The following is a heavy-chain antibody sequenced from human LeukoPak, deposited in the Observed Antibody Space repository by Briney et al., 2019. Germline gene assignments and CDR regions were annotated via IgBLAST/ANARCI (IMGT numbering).Heavy chain of an antibody. Sequence: SETLSLTCSVSGGSISPYYWSWIRQPPGKGLEWIGYIYYSGTTIYNPSLKSRVTISVDTSNNQFSLKLSSVTAADTAVYFCARAETFYYGSGSSNWFDPWGQGTLVTVSS. D-gene: IGHD3-10*01. CDR3: ARAETFYYGSGSSNWFDP. J-gene: IGHJ5*02. V-gene: IGHV4-59*08. CDR1: GGSISPYY. CDR2: IYYSGTT.